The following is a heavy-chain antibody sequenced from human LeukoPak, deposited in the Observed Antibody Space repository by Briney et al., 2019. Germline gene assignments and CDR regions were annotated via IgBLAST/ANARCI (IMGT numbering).Heavy chain of an antibody. CDR2: INTNTGNP. D-gene: IGHD3-16*01. V-gene: IGHV7-4-1*02. Sequence: VASVKVSCKASGYTFTSYAMNWVRQAPGQGLEWMGWINTNTGNPTYAQGFTGRFVFSLDTSVSTAYLQISSLKAEDTAVYYCARETSQKGAHYMDVWGKGTTVTISS. CDR3: ARETSQKGAHYMDV. J-gene: IGHJ6*03. CDR1: GYTFTSYA.